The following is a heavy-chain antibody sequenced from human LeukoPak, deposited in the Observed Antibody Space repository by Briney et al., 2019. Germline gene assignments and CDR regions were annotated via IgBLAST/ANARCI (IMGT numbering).Heavy chain of an antibody. V-gene: IGHV3-74*01. J-gene: IGHJ4*02. D-gene: IGHD4-17*01. CDR2: INPDGSTT. CDR3: ARGRYGDYH. Sequence: GGSLRLSCAASGFAFTNYRMFWVRQTPGKGLVWVSGINPDGSTTTYADSVKGRFTISIENAKSTLYLHMNILRVEDTAVYYCARGRYGDYHWGQGTLVTVSS. CDR1: GFAFTNYR.